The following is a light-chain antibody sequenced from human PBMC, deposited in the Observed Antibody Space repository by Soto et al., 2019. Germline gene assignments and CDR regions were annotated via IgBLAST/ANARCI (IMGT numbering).Light chain of an antibody. CDR2: DAS. CDR3: QQYNSYPWT. J-gene: IGKJ1*01. Sequence: DIQMTQSPSTLSASVGDRVTITCRASQSISSWLAWYQQKPGKAPKLLIYDASSLESWDASRFSGSRSGTEFTLTISSRQPDDFATYYCQQYNSYPWTFGQGTKVEIK. CDR1: QSISSW. V-gene: IGKV1-5*01.